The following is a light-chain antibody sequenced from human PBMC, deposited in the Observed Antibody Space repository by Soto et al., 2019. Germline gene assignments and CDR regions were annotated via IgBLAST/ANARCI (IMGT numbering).Light chain of an antibody. CDR3: QQRSNWPLT. CDR1: QSVSSY. J-gene: IGKJ4*01. CDR2: DAS. Sequence: EIMLTQSPATLSLSPGERATLSCRASQSVSSYLAWYQQKPGQAPRLLIYDASNRATGIPARFSGSGYGTDLTLTISSLEPEDFAVYYCQQRSNWPLTLGGGTKVDIK. V-gene: IGKV3-11*01.